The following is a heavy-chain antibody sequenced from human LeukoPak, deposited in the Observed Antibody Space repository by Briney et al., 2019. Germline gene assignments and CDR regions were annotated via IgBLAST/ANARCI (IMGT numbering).Heavy chain of an antibody. V-gene: IGHV4-4*02. CDR1: GGSISSSNW. Sequence: SETLSLTCAVSGGSISSSNWWSWVRQPPGKGLEWIGEIYHSGSTNYNPSLKSRVTISVDKSKNQFSLKLSSVTAADTVVYYCASASTYSSSWEGDFDYWGQGALVTVSS. CDR2: IYHSGST. CDR3: ASASTYSSSWEGDFDY. J-gene: IGHJ4*02. D-gene: IGHD2-2*01.